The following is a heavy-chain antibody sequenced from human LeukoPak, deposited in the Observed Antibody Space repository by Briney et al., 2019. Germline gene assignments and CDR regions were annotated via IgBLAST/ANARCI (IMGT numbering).Heavy chain of an antibody. CDR3: ARANYYGSGKKDLDY. CDR1: GYTFNTYG. CDR2: MNPNSGNT. Sequence: GASVKVSCKASGYTFNTYGINWVRQATGQGLEWMGWMNPNSGNTGYAQKFQGRVTMTKNTSMSTAYMELNSLRSEDTAVYYCARANYYGSGKKDLDYWGQGTLVTVSS. J-gene: IGHJ4*02. D-gene: IGHD3-10*01. V-gene: IGHV1-8*01.